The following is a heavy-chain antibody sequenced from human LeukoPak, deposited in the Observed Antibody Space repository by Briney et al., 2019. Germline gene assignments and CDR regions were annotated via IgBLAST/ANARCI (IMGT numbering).Heavy chain of an antibody. V-gene: IGHV4-34*01. J-gene: IGHJ4*02. CDR2: INYNGST. CDR3: AKDGYYYGSGADS. CDR1: GGSFSSYY. D-gene: IGHD3-10*01. Sequence: SETLSLTCTVSGGSFSSYYWTWIRQPPGKGLEWLGEINYNGSTSYNPSLKGRVTILVDTSKNQFFLKLRSVTAADTAVYYCAKDGYYYGSGADSWGQGTLVTVSS.